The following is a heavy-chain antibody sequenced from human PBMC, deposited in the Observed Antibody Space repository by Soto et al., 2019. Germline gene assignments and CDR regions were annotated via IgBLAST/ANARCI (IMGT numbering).Heavy chain of an antibody. CDR1: GFTFTSYS. Sequence: GGFLRLSCAASGFTFTSYSMNWVRQAPGKGLEWVSAISGSGGSTYYADSVKGRFTIPRDNSKNTLYLQMNSLRAEDTAVYYCAKDIFVEGYYYYYLDVCGKGTTVTVSS. CDR2: ISGSGGST. V-gene: IGHV3-23*01. J-gene: IGHJ6*03. CDR3: AKDIFVEGYYYYYLDV.